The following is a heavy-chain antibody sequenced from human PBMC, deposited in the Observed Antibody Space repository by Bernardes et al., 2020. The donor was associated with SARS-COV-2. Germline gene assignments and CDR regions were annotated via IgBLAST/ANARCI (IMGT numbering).Heavy chain of an antibody. V-gene: IGHV5-51*01. CDR1: GYIFTHYW. Sequence: GASLQISCKASGYIFTHYWIAWVRPMPGQGLEWMGITYPGDSDTRYSPSFQGQVTISADKSITTAYLQWNSLKASDTATYYCARHVEGDWFDPWGQGTLVTVSS. D-gene: IGHD1-26*01. CDR3: ARHVEGDWFDP. J-gene: IGHJ5*02. CDR2: TYPGDSDT.